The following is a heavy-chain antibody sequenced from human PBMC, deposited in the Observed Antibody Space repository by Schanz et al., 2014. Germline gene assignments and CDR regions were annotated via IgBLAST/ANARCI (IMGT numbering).Heavy chain of an antibody. J-gene: IGHJ4*02. CDR3: ARDFSAYVGNYFDY. V-gene: IGHV1-18*04. CDR1: GYTFTGYY. CDR2: INGYNGHT. Sequence: QVQLVQSGAEMKKPGASVKVSCKASGYTFTGYYMHWVRQAPGQGLEWMGWINGYNGHTLYAQKFQGRVTVTTDTSTSTSYMELTSLRFDDTAVYYCARDFSAYVGNYFDYWGQGTLVTVSS. D-gene: IGHD5-12*01.